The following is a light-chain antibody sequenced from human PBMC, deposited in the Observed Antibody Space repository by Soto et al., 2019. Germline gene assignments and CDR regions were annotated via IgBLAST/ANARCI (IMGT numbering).Light chain of an antibody. CDR3: AAWDDSLKGVI. CDR2: SNN. V-gene: IGLV1-44*01. J-gene: IGLJ2*01. CDR1: SSNIGSHT. Sequence: QSVLTQPPSASVTPGQRITISCSGSSSNIGSHTVNWYQQFPGTAPKLLIYSNNERPSGVPDRFSGSKSGTSASLAISGLQSGDEADYYCAAWDDSLKGVIFGGGTKVTVL.